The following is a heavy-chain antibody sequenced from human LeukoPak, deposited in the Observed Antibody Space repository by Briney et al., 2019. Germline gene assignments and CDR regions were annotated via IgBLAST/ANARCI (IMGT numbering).Heavy chain of an antibody. CDR1: GFTFSSYA. CDR3: AKDSPTSSIVGAIADAFDI. J-gene: IGHJ3*02. CDR2: ISGSGGST. D-gene: IGHD1-26*01. V-gene: IGHV3-23*01. Sequence: GGSLRLSCAASGFTFSSYAMSWVRQAPGKGLEWVSAISGSGGSTYYADSVKGRFTISRDNSKNTLYPQMNSLRAEDTAVYYCAKDSPTSSIVGAIADAFDIWGQGTMVTVSS.